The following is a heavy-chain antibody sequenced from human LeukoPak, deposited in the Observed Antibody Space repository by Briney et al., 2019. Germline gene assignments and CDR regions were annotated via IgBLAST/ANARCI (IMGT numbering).Heavy chain of an antibody. Sequence: PGGSLRLSCAASGFTFSSFWMNWVRQAPGEGLEWVANLEGDGSETYYVDSVKGRLPIPRENAKHSLFLQMNSLRGEDTAVYYCARGHYGDHRRWGQQSLVS. V-gene: IGHV3-7*01. J-gene: IGHJ4*02. CDR1: GFTFSSFW. D-gene: IGHD4-17*01. CDR2: LEGDGSET. CDR3: ARGHYGDHRR.